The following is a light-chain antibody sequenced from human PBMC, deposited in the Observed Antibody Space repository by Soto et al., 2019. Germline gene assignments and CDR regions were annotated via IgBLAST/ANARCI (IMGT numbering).Light chain of an antibody. CDR2: AVS. CDR3: MQGNRRTWT. Sequence: DILMTQSPSSLSASVGHTFTITCRARQSVTTCLHWYQQKAGEAPKLLIYAVSNWHSGVSARLSGNGYGTDLTINISTVQPEDFETYYCMQGNRRTWTFGQGTKVDIK. J-gene: IGKJ1*01. V-gene: IGKV1-39*01. CDR1: QSVTTC.